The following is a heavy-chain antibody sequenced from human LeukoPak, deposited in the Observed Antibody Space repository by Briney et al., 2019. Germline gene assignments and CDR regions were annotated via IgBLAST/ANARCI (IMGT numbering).Heavy chain of an antibody. CDR2: IYHSGST. V-gene: IGHV4-38-2*02. Sequence: PSETLSLTCTVSGYSISSGYYWGWIRQPPGKGLEWIGSIYHSGSTYYNPSLKSRVTISVDTSKNQFSLKLSSVTAADTAVYYCARPKYYYGSGSFDYWGQGTLVTVSS. CDR1: GYSISSGYY. J-gene: IGHJ4*02. CDR3: ARPKYYYGSGSFDY. D-gene: IGHD3-10*01.